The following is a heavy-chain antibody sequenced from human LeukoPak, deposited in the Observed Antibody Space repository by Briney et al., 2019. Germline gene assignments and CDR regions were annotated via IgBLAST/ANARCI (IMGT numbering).Heavy chain of an antibody. CDR2: IYPGDSDT. D-gene: IGHD1-26*01. CDR1: GYSFTRYW. CDR3: ARGVGVRRSEKYDY. Sequence: GESLQISCKGSGYSFTRYWIGWVRQMPGKGLEWMGIIYPGDSDTRYSPSFQGQVIISADKSINTAYMQWSSLKASDTAMYYCARGVGVRRSEKYDYWGQGTLVTVSS. V-gene: IGHV5-51*01. J-gene: IGHJ4*02.